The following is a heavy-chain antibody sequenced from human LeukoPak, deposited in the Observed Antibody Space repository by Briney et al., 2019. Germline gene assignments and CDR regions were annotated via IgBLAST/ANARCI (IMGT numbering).Heavy chain of an antibody. Sequence: PSETLSLTCTVSGGSISGGSYYWSWIRQPAGKELEWIGRIYTSGSTNYNPSLKSRVTISVDTSKNQFSLKLSSVTAADTAVYYCARLIWFGSASDIWGQGTMVTVSS. CDR3: ARLIWFGSASDI. CDR2: IYTSGST. D-gene: IGHD3-10*01. V-gene: IGHV4-61*02. CDR1: GGSISGGSYY. J-gene: IGHJ3*02.